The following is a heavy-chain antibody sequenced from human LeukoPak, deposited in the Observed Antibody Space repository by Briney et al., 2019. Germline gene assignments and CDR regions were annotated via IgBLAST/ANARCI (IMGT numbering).Heavy chain of an antibody. CDR3: ARAYGSGSYYNGEFKGFDY. Sequence: PSETLSLTCTVSGGSISSYYWSWIRQPPGKGLEWIGYIYYSGSTNYNPSLRSRVTISVDTSKNQFSLKLSSVTAADTAVYYCARAYGSGSYYNGEFKGFDYWGQGTLVTVSS. CDR1: GGSISSYY. D-gene: IGHD3-10*01. J-gene: IGHJ4*02. V-gene: IGHV4-59*01. CDR2: IYYSGST.